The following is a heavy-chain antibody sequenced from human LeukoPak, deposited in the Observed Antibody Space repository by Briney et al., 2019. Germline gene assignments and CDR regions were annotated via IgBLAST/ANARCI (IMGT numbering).Heavy chain of an antibody. V-gene: IGHV3-23*01. CDR1: GFTFSSYA. Sequence: AGGSLRLSCAASGFTFSSYAMSWVRQAPGKGLEWVSAISGSGGSTYYADSVKGWFTISRDNSKNTLYLQMNSLRAEDTAVYYCAKVPLAYTYYFDYWGQGTLVTVSS. D-gene: IGHD3-16*01. CDR3: AKVPLAYTYYFDY. CDR2: ISGSGGST. J-gene: IGHJ4*02.